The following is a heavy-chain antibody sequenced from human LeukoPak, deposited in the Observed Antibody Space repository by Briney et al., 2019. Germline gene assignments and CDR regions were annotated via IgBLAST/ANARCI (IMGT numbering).Heavy chain of an antibody. CDR2: IYSSGSA. V-gene: IGHV4-31*03. D-gene: IGHD4-23*01. CDR3: ARDYGGNSGWFDP. CDR1: GGSISSGGYY. Sequence: PSETLSLTCTVSGGSISSGGYYWSWIRQHPGKGLEWIGYIYSSGSAYYNPSLKSRVTISVDTSKNQFSLKLSSVTAADTAVYYCARDYGGNSGWFDPWGQGTLVTVSS. J-gene: IGHJ5*02.